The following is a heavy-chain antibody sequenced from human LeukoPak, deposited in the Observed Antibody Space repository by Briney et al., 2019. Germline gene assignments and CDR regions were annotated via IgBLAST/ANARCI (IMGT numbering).Heavy chain of an antibody. V-gene: IGHV5-51*01. CDR2: IYPGDSDT. CDR1: GYSFTSYW. J-gene: IGHJ4*02. Sequence: GEALKISCKGSGYSFTSYWIGWVRQMPGKGLEWMGIIYPGDSDTRYSPSFQGQVTISADKSISTAFLQWSSLKASDTAMYYCARAGAMVTLTDLRFDYWGQGTLVTVSS. CDR3: ARAGAMVTLTDLRFDY. D-gene: IGHD5-18*01.